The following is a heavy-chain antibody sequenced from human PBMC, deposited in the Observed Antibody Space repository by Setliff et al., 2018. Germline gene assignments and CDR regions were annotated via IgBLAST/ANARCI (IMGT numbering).Heavy chain of an antibody. Sequence: PSETLSLTCSVSSGSMRNYYWIWIRQPAGKGLEWIGRIFPTGTTNYNPDLKSRVTMSVDTSKKRFSLMLRSVTAADTAIYYCARYNSSAACFDLWGPGTLVTVSS. CDR2: IFPTGTT. D-gene: IGHD1-20*01. CDR3: ARYNSSAACFDL. V-gene: IGHV4-4*07. CDR1: SGSMRNYY. J-gene: IGHJ5*02.